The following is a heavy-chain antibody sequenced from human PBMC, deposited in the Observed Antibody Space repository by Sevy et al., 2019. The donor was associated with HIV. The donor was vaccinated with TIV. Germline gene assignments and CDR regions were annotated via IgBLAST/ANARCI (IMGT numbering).Heavy chain of an antibody. V-gene: IGHV4-34*01. CDR3: AKSNWRGAVPYRRTHPP. J-gene: IGHJ5*02. CDR2: ISHSGTT. Sequence: SETLSLTCRVYNESFTGYYWGWIRQPPQKGLEWIGEISHSGTTTYNPSLKGRVSISLDRSKNQFSLELTSMTAADTAVYYCAKSNWRGAVPYRRTHPPWGQGTLVTVSS. D-gene: IGHD3-3*01. CDR1: NESFTGYY.